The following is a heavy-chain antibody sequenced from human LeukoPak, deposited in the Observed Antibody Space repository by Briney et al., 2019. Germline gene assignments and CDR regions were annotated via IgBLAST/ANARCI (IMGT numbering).Heavy chain of an antibody. D-gene: IGHD3-22*01. CDR3: TTSYYYDSSGSDY. CDR2: IKSKTDGGTT. Sequence: PGGSLRLSCAASGFNFSNAWMSWVRLAPGKGLEWVGRIKSKTDGGTTDYAAPVKGRFTISRDDSKNTLYLQMNSLKTEDTAVYYCTTSYYYDSSGSDYWGQGTLVTVSS. CDR1: GFNFSNAW. V-gene: IGHV3-15*01. J-gene: IGHJ4*02.